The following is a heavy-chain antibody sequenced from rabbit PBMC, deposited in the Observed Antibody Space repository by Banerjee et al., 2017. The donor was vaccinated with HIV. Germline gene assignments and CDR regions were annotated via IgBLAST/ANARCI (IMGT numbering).Heavy chain of an antibody. V-gene: IGHV1S45*01. CDR1: GFDFSSYY. D-gene: IGHD1-1*01. J-gene: IGHJ6*01. CDR2: IYGGSSGNT. CDR3: ARVNATSSGVYYYYGMDL. Sequence: QEQLVESGGGLVKPGASLTLTCKASGFDFSSYYMCWVRQAPGKGLEWIACIYGGSSGNTHYASWAKGRFTISKTSSTTVTLQVTSLTAADTATYFCARVNATSSGVYYYYGMDLWGQGTLVTVS.